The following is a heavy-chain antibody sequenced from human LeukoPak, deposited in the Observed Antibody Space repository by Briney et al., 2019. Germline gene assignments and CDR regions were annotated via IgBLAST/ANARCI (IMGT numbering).Heavy chain of an antibody. CDR2: IGVNGDST. CDR1: GFTFSSYA. CDR3: ATSLLTTIIRGLSGC. Sequence: HPGGSLRLSCAASGFTFSSYAMNWVRQSPGKGLEWVSAIGVNGDSTYYADSVKGRFTISRDNSKNTLYLQMDSLRAEDTAVYYCATSLLTTIIRGLSGCWGQGSPVTVSS. D-gene: IGHD3-10*01. J-gene: IGHJ4*02. V-gene: IGHV3-23*01.